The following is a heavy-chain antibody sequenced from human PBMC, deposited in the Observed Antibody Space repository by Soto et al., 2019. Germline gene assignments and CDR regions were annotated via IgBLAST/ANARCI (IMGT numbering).Heavy chain of an antibody. D-gene: IGHD6-13*01. J-gene: IGHJ4*02. CDR3: ARVMGMSRNWYYFDY. CDR2: ISYDGSNK. CDR1: GFTFSSYA. V-gene: IGHV3-30-3*01. Sequence: QVQLVESGGGVVQPGRSLRLSCAASGFTFSSYATHWVRQAPGKGLEWVAVISYDGSNKYYADSVKGRFTISRDNSKNTLYLQMNSLRAEDTAVYYCARVMGMSRNWYYFDYWGQGTLVTVSS.